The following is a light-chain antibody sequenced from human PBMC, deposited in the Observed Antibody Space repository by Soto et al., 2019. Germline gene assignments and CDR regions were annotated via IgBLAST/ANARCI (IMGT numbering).Light chain of an antibody. CDR3: SSYTSSSLLRL. CDR1: RSDVGGYNF. J-gene: IGLJ3*02. CDR2: DVS. Sequence: QSALTQPASVSGSPGQSITISCTGTRSDVGGYNFVSWYQQHPGKAPKLMIYDVSNRPSGVSNRFSGSKSGNTASLTISGLQAEDEADYYCSSYTSSSLLRLFGGGTQLTVL. V-gene: IGLV2-14*01.